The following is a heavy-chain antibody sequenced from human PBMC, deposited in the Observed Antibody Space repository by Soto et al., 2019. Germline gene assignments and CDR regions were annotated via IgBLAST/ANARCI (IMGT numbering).Heavy chain of an antibody. D-gene: IGHD3-10*01. CDR1: GFTFSNYA. Sequence: EVQMLESGGGLVHPGGSLRLSCAASGFTFSNYAMNWVRQAPGKGLEWVSSISGSGRNTYYADSVKGRLTISRDSSKNTLYLQMNSLRVEDTGVYYCAKDLNGSGSFTSYYLYGMDVWGQGTTVTVSS. V-gene: IGHV3-23*01. CDR2: ISGSGRNT. CDR3: AKDLNGSGSFTSYYLYGMDV. J-gene: IGHJ6*02.